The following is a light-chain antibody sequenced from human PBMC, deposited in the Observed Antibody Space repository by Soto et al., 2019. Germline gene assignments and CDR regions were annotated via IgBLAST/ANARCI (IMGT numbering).Light chain of an antibody. CDR1: QSISSY. CDR2: AAS. V-gene: IGKV1-39*01. J-gene: IGKJ1*01. CDR3: QQRNNWPPT. Sequence: EIQLTQSPSSLSASVGERVTISCRASQSISSYLAWYQQKPGQAPKLLIYAASTRQTGVPARFSGSGSGTDFTLTISSLEPEDFAVYYCQQRNNWPPTFGQGTKVEVK.